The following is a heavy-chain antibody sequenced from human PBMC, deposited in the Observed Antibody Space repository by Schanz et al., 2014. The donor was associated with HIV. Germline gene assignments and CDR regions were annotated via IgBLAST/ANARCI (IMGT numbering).Heavy chain of an antibody. CDR3: ARGANVLMPPSSLDI. Sequence: QVQLVESGGGVVQPGRGGRVGGAASGVTGRSVELHWVRQAPGKGLGWVAVIWYDGSNKYYVDSVQGRFTISRDNSKNTLYLQMNSLRDEDTAVYYCARGANVLMPPSSLDIWGQGTMVTVSS. CDR1: GVTGRSVE. V-gene: IGHV3-33*01. CDR2: IWYDGSNK. J-gene: IGHJ3*02. D-gene: IGHD2-8*01.